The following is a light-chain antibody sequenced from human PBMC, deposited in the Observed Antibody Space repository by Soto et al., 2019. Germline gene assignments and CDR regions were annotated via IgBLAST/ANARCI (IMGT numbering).Light chain of an antibody. CDR3: MQGGT. Sequence: VKTQSPLFLSVTPGEPASISCKSSQSLLYSTGKTYLHWYLQRPGQSPQLLIYEVSNRFSGVPDRISGSGSGTDFTLTISRVEAEDAGVYYCMQGGTSGQGTKLEIK. V-gene: IGKV2-29*03. CDR2: EVS. J-gene: IGKJ2*01. CDR1: QSLLYSTGKTY.